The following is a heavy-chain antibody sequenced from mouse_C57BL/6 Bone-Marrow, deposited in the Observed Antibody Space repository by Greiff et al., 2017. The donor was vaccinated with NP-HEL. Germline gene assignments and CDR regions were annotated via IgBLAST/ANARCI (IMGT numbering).Heavy chain of an antibody. CDR2: INPSNGGT. CDR3: ARGSGWDYQAWFAY. J-gene: IGHJ3*01. V-gene: IGHV1-53*01. CDR1: GYTFTSYW. Sequence: QVQLQQPGTELVKPGASVKLSCKASGYTFTSYWMHWVKQRPGQGLEWIGNINPSNGGTNYNEKFKSKATLTVDKSSSTAYMQLSSLTSEDSAFDYCARGSGWDYQAWFAYWGKGTLVTVAA. D-gene: IGHD4-1*01.